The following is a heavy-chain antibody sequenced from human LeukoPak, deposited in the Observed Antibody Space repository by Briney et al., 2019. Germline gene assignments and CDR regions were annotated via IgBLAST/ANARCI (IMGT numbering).Heavy chain of an antibody. J-gene: IGHJ6*03. CDR3: ARAGGAWSRTHYYYFMDV. Sequence: PGGPLSLPGPPPGSPSRGFPWYGAPRPQGKGLEGGAFLPNRAGDEVYADSVKGRFTISRDDSKNTLYLQMNSLRPEDTAVFYCARAGGAWSRTHYYYFMDVWGKGTTVIVSS. CDR2: LPNRAGDE. D-gene: IGHD1/OR15-1a*01. CDR1: GSPSRGFP. V-gene: IGHV3-30*07.